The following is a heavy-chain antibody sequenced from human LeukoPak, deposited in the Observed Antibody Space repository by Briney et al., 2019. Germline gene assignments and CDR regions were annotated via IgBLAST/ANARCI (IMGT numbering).Heavy chain of an antibody. D-gene: IGHD3-3*01. CDR2: IYYSGST. CDR3: ARLGTQYYDFWSGYYTEGVFDY. V-gene: IGHV4-39*01. Sequence: SSETLSLTCTVSGGSISSSSYYWGWIRQPPGKGLEWIGSIYYSGSTYYNPSLKGRVTISVDTSKNQFSLKLSSVTAADTAVYYCARLGTQYYDFWSGYYTEGVFDYWGQGTLVTVSS. CDR1: GGSISSSSYY. J-gene: IGHJ4*02.